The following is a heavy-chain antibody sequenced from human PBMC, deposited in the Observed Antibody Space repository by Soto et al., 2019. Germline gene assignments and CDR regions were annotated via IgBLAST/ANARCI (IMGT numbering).Heavy chain of an antibody. CDR3: ARVYPGPKRGIVVVPAAIHFDY. V-gene: IGHV1-18*04. Sequence: ASVKVSCKASGYTFTSYGISWVRQAPGQGLEWMGWISAYNGNTNYAQKLQGRVTMTTDTSTSTAYMELRSLRSDDTAVYYCARVYPGPKRGIVVVPAAIHFDYWGQGTLVTVSS. J-gene: IGHJ4*02. CDR2: ISAYNGNT. CDR1: GYTFTSYG. D-gene: IGHD2-2*01.